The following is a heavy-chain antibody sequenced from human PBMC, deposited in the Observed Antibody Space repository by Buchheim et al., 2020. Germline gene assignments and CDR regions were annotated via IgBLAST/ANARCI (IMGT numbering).Heavy chain of an antibody. CDR2: IYHSGST. V-gene: IGHV4-30-2*01. D-gene: IGHD3-22*01. Sequence: QLQLQESGSGLVKPSQTLSLTCAVSGGSISSGGYSWSWIRQPPGKGLEWIGYIYHSGSTYYNPSLKSRVTISVARSKNQFSLKLRSVTAADTAVYYCARDRPDYYDSSGYYYLLDWGQGTL. CDR1: GGSISSGGYS. J-gene: IGHJ4*02. CDR3: ARDRPDYYDSSGYYYLLD.